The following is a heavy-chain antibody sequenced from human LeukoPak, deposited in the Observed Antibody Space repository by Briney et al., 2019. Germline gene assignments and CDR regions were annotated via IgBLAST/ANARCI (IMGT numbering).Heavy chain of an antibody. J-gene: IGHJ4*02. V-gene: IGHV3-66*01. Sequence: GGSLRLSCVASGFIFSSSYMSWVRQAPGMGLEWVSVIYSGGGTEYADSVKGRFTISRDNSKNTLYLQMNSLRDEDTPVYYCTRDPDHGGRTHDYWGQGTLVTVSS. D-gene: IGHD4-23*01. CDR2: IYSGGGT. CDR3: TRDPDHGGRTHDY. CDR1: GFIFSSSY.